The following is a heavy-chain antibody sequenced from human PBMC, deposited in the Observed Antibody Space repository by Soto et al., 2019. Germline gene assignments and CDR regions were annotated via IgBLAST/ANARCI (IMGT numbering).Heavy chain of an antibody. V-gene: IGHV4-59*01. CDR3: ARGPRGYSGYSYAFDI. D-gene: IGHD5-12*01. Sequence: QVQLQESGPGLVKASETLSLTCIVSGGSISSYYWSWIRQPPGKGLEWIGYIYYSGSTNCNPSLKRRVTISVDTSKNHFSLNLNSVTAADTAVYYCARGPRGYSGYSYAFDIWGQGTMVTVSS. J-gene: IGHJ3*02. CDR1: GGSISSYY. CDR2: IYYSGST.